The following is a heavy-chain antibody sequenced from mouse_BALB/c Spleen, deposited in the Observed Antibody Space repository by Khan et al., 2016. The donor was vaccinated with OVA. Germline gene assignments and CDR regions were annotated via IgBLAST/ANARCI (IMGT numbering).Heavy chain of an antibody. CDR1: GFSLARYN. Sequence: VQLQESGPGLVAPSQSLSITCTVSGFSLARYNIHWVRQPPGKGLEWLGMIWGGGGTDYNSTLKSRLSISKDNSKSQVFVKMNSLQTDDTAMYYCARAYYRYDGYSAMDFWGQGTSVTVSS. J-gene: IGHJ4*01. CDR3: ARAYYRYDGYSAMDF. CDR2: IWGGGGT. V-gene: IGHV2-6-4*01. D-gene: IGHD2-14*01.